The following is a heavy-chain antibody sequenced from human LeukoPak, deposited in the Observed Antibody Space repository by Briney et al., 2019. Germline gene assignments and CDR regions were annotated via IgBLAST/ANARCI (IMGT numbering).Heavy chain of an antibody. Sequence: GGSLRLSCAASGFTFSSYWMSWVRQAPGKGLEWVANIKQDGSEKYYVDSVKGRFTISRDNAKNSLYLQMNRLRAEDTAVYYCARETQYSSSSEYYYYYGMDVWGQGTTVTVSS. D-gene: IGHD6-6*01. CDR2: IKQDGSEK. CDR1: GFTFSSYW. V-gene: IGHV3-7*03. J-gene: IGHJ6*02. CDR3: ARETQYSSSSEYYYYYGMDV.